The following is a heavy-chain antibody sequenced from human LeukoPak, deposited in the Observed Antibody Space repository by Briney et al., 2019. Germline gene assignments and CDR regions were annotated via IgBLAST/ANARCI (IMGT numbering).Heavy chain of an antibody. Sequence: TSETLSLTCTVSGGSISSGDYYWSWIRQPPGKGLEWIGYIYYSGSTYYNPSLKSRVTISVDTSKNQFSLKLSSVTAADTAVYYCARGRTGYCSGGSCYTEHYFDYWGQGTLVTVSS. D-gene: IGHD2-15*01. J-gene: IGHJ4*02. CDR1: GGSISSGDYY. CDR2: IYYSGST. CDR3: ARGRTGYCSGGSCYTEHYFDY. V-gene: IGHV4-30-4*01.